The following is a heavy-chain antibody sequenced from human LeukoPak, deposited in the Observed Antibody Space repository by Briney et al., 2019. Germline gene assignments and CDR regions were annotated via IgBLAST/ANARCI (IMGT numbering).Heavy chain of an antibody. D-gene: IGHD1-26*01. V-gene: IGHV1-69*13. CDR1: GGTFSSYA. CDR3: ARVYRQPLYYFDY. CDR2: IIPIFGTA. J-gene: IGHJ4*02. Sequence: GASVKVSCKASGGTFSSYAISWVRQAPGQGLEWVGGIIPIFGTANYAQKFQGRVTITADESTSTAYMELSSLRSEDTAVYSCARVYRQPLYYFDYWGQGTLVTVSS.